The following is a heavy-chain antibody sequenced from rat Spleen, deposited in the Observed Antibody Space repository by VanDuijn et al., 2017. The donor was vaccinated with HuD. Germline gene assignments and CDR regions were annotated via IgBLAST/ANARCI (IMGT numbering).Heavy chain of an antibody. CDR2: ITHIGGIT. CDR3: TREGYNNYGY. Sequence: EVQLVESGGGLVQPGRSLKLTCEASGFTFNNYWMTWIRQAPGKGLEWVATITHIGGITYYPDSVKGRFTISRDNAKSTLYLQMNSLRSEDTATYYCTREGYNNYGYWGQGVMVTVSS. J-gene: IGHJ2*01. CDR1: GFTFNNYW. V-gene: IGHV5-31*01. D-gene: IGHD1-10*01.